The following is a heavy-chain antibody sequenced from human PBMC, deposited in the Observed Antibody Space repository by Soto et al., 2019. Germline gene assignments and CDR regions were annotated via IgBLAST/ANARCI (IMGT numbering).Heavy chain of an antibody. V-gene: IGHV1-2*02. D-gene: IGHD5-18*01. CDR1: GYTFTGYY. CDR2: INPNSGGT. Sequence: ASVKVSCKASGYTFTGYYMHWVRQAPGQGLEWMGWINPNSGGTNYAQKFQGRVTMTRDTSISTAYMELSRLRSDDTAVYYCARDLEYSYGYSDYGGQGTLVTVSS. CDR3: ARDLEYSYGYSDY. J-gene: IGHJ4*02.